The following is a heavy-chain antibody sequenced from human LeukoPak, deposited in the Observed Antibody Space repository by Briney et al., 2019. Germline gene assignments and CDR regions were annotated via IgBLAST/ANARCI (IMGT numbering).Heavy chain of an antibody. J-gene: IGHJ4*02. D-gene: IGHD2-8*01. Sequence: GGSLRLSCAASGFTFSSYSMNWVRQAPGQGLKWVSSISSSSSYIYYADSVKGRFTISRDNAKNSLYLQMNSLRAEDTAVYYCARARFNCTNGVCYTLRYKGDFDYWGQGTLVTVSS. CDR1: GFTFSSYS. CDR2: ISSSSSYI. V-gene: IGHV3-21*01. CDR3: ARARFNCTNGVCYTLRYKGDFDY.